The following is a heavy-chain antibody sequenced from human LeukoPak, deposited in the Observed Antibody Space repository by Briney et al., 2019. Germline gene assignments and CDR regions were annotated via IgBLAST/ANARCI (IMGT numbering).Heavy chain of an antibody. D-gene: IGHD5-18*01. CDR2: IKQDGSEK. J-gene: IGHJ4*02. CDR3: ARGRGYSYGVFFDY. V-gene: IGHV3-7*01. Sequence: GGSLRLSCAVSGFTFSTYWMSWVRQAPGEGLEWVANIKQDGSEKSYVESVTGRLTISRDNAKNSLYLEMKSLRAEDTAVYYCARGRGYSYGVFFDYWGQGTLVTVSS. CDR1: GFTFSTYW.